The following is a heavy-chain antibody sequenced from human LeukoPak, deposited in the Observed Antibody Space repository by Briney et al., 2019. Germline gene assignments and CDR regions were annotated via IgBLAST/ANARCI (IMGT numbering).Heavy chain of an antibody. V-gene: IGHV3-48*01. J-gene: IGHJ3*02. CDR1: GFTFSSYS. D-gene: IGHD4-17*01. Sequence: PGGSLRLSCAASGFTFSSYSMNWVRQAPGKGLEWVSYISSSSSTIYYADSVKGRFTISRDNAKNSLYLQMNSLRAEDTAVYYCARLTTVTTHDAFDIWGQGTMVTVSS. CDR3: ARLTTVTTHDAFDI. CDR2: ISSSSSTI.